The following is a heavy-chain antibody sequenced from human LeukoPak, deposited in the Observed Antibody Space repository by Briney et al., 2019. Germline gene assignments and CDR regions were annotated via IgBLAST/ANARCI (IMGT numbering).Heavy chain of an antibody. CDR2: ISYDGSNK. J-gene: IGHJ4*02. D-gene: IGHD6-13*01. Sequence: GGSLRLSCAASGFTFSSYGMHWVRQAPGKGLEWVAVISYDGSNKYYADSVKGRFTISRDNSKNTLYLQMNSLRAEDTAVYYCAKDHGSIQILYWGQGTLVTVSS. CDR3: AKDHGSIQILY. V-gene: IGHV3-30*18. CDR1: GFTFSSYG.